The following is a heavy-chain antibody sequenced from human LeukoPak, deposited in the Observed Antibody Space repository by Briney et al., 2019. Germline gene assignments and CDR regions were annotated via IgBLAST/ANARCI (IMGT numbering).Heavy chain of an antibody. D-gene: IGHD3-16*01. CDR1: GFIFDEYA. V-gene: IGHV3-9*01. J-gene: IGHJ2*01. CDR2: VSWNNGSI. CDR3: TKDVFDFGGYFDL. Sequence: GGSLRLSCAASGFIFDEYAMHWVRQAPGKGLEWVSGVSWNNGSIGYADSVKGRFTIPRDNAKNSLFLQMNSLRTEDTAVYYCTKDVFDFGGYFDLWGRGTLVTVSS.